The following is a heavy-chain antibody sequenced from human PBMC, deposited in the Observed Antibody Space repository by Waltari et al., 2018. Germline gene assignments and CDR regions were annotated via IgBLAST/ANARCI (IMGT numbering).Heavy chain of an antibody. CDR3: ARGDGGSGLGASDI. V-gene: IGHV3-33*01. CDR2: IWYDGSNK. CDR1: GFTFTNHG. J-gene: IGHJ3*02. D-gene: IGHD3-3*01. Sequence: QVQLVESGGGVVQSGRSLRLSCVGSGFTFTNHGMNWVRQAPGKGLEWVGVIWYDGSNKNYVDSVKGRFTISRDNSKNTLNLEMNSLRAEDTAVYFCARGDGGSGLGASDIWGQGTMVTVSS.